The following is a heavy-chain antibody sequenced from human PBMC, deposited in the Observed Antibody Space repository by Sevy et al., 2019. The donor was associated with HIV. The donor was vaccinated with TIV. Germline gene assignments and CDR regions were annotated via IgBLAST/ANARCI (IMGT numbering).Heavy chain of an antibody. CDR3: ARKKYYYDSSTNGCFDP. Sequence: GGSLRLSCGASGFTFSSYWMSWVRQAPGKGLEWVANINQDGSEKDYVDSVKGRFTISRDNVKNSLFLQMNSLRAEDTAVYYCARKKYYYDSSTNGCFDPWGQGSLVTVSS. D-gene: IGHD3-22*01. J-gene: IGHJ5*02. V-gene: IGHV3-7*01. CDR1: GFTFSSYW. CDR2: INQDGSEK.